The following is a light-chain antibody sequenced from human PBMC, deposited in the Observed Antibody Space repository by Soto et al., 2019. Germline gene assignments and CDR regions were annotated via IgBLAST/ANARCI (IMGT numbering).Light chain of an antibody. CDR2: GAS. CDR3: QQSNNWTPRKT. Sequence: EIVRTQSPATLSVSPGERATLSCRASQSVSSNLAWYQQKPGQDPRLLIYGASTRATGIPARLSGSGSGTEFTLTISSMQSEDFAVYYCQQSNNWTPRKTFGQGTKVDIK. J-gene: IGKJ1*01. CDR1: QSVSSN. V-gene: IGKV3-15*01.